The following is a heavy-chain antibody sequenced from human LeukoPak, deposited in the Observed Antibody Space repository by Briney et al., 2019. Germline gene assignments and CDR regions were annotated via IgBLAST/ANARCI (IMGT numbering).Heavy chain of an antibody. CDR1: GGSISSYY. CDR3: ARDPVGSGSYTYFDL. J-gene: IGHJ2*01. D-gene: IGHD3-10*01. V-gene: IGHV4-59*01. Sequence: SETLSLTCTVSGGSISSYYWSWIRQPPGKGLEWIGNMYYSGSTNYNPSLKSRVTISVDTSKNQFSLKLSSVTAADTAVYYCARDPVGSGSYTYFDLWGRGTLVTVSS. CDR2: MYYSGST.